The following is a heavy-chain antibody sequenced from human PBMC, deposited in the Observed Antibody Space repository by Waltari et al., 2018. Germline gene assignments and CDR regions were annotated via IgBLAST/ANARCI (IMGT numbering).Heavy chain of an antibody. D-gene: IGHD3-22*01. J-gene: IGHJ4*02. Sequence: QVQLVQSGAEVKKPGASVKVSCKASGYTFTSYGISWVRQAPGQGLEWMGWISAYNGNTNYAQKLQGRVTMTTDTSTSTAYRELRSLRSDDTAVYYCASGDYYDSSGYYRFDYWGQGTLVTVSS. CDR3: ASGDYYDSSGYYRFDY. CDR1: GYTFTSYG. CDR2: ISAYNGNT. V-gene: IGHV1-18*01.